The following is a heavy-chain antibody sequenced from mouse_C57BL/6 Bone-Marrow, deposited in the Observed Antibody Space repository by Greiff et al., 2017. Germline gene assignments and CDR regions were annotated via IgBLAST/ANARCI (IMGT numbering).Heavy chain of an antibody. J-gene: IGHJ2*01. V-gene: IGHV1-50*01. CDR2: IDPSDSYP. Sequence: QVQLQQPGAELVKPGASVKLSCKASGYTFTSYWMQWVKQRPGPGLEWIGEIDPSDSYPTYNQKFKGKATLTVHTSSSTAYMQLSSLTSEDSAVYYCARSYDGYFDYWGQGTTLTVSS. CDR1: GYTFTSYW. CDR3: ARSYDGYFDY. D-gene: IGHD2-3*01.